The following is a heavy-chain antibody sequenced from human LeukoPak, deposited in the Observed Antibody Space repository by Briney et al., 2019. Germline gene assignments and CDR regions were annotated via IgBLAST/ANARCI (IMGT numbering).Heavy chain of an antibody. CDR1: GGSISTSIYR. J-gene: IGHJ5*02. CDR3: ARQLSGTYNWFDP. D-gene: IGHD1-26*01. V-gene: IGHV4-39*01. Sequence: SETLSLTCTVSGGSISTSIYRWGWIRLPPGKGLEWIGSIYYSGSTYYNPSLKSRVTMSVDTSKNQFSLRLSSVTAADTAVYYCARQLSGTYNWFDPWGQGTLVTVSS. CDR2: IYYSGST.